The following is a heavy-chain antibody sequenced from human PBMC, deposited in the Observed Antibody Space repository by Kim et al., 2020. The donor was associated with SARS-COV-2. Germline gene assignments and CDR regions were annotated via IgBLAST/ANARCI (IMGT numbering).Heavy chain of an antibody. Sequence: GGSLRLSCAASGFIFSSHDMNWVRQAPGKGLEWVSYISTSSSVIYYADPVKGRFTISRDDAKTSLYLQMNSLRDDDTAVYYCARFFGSGSPTWNYFDYWGQGTLVTVSS. CDR1: GFIFSSHD. V-gene: IGHV3-48*02. J-gene: IGHJ4*02. CDR2: ISTSSSVI. D-gene: IGHD3-10*01. CDR3: ARFFGSGSPTWNYFDY.